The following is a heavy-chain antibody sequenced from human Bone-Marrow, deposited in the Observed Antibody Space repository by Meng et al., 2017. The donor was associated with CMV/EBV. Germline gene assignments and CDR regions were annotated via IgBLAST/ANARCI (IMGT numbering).Heavy chain of an antibody. D-gene: IGHD3-16*01. V-gene: IGHV1-18*01. J-gene: IGHJ4*02. CDR3: ARDRLMGRDVWGSPTPLGY. Sequence: ASVKVSCKASGYTFTSYGISWVRQAPGQGLEWMGWISAYNGNTNYAQKLQGRVTMTTDTSTSTAYMELRSLRSDDTAVYYCARDRLMGRDVWGSPTPLGYWGQGTLATVSS. CDR2: ISAYNGNT. CDR1: GYTFTSYG.